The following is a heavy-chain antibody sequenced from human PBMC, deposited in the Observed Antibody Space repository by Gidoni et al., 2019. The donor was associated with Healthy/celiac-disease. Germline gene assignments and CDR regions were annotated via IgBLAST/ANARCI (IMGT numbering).Heavy chain of an antibody. V-gene: IGHV4-4*07. J-gene: IGHJ6*03. CDR3: ARDYSNYVLGLFYYYYYMDV. Sequence: QVQLQESGPGLVKPSETLSLTCTVSGGPISSSYWSWIRQPAGKGLEWIGRIYTSGSTNYNPSLKSRVTMSVDTSKNQFSLKLSSVTAADTAVYYCARDYSNYVLGLFYYYYYMDVWGKGTTVTVSS. CDR2: IYTSGST. D-gene: IGHD4-4*01. CDR1: GGPISSSY.